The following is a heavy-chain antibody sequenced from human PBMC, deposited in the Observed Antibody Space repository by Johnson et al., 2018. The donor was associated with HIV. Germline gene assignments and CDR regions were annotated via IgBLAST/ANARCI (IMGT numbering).Heavy chain of an antibody. J-gene: IGHJ3*02. V-gene: IGHV3-66*03. CDR1: GFNVSTNN. CDR2: TYSGGST. CDR3: AKVALTTVTTPGRDAFDI. Sequence: VQLVESGGGLIQPGGSLGLSCAASGFNVSTNNMNWVRQAPGKGLEWVSVTYSGGSTYYAASVKGRFNISRDISKNTLYLQMNSLRAEDTAVYYCAKVALTTVTTPGRDAFDIWGPGTMVTVSS. D-gene: IGHD4-17*01.